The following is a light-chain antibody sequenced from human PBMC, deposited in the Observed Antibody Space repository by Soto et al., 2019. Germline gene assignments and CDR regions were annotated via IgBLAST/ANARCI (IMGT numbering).Light chain of an antibody. Sequence: DIQMTQSPSTLSASVGDRVTITCRASQSISSWLAWYQQKPGKAPKLLIYKASSLESGVPSRFSGSRSETEFTLTISGLQPDGFATYDCQQYNSYWTFGQGTKVEIK. J-gene: IGKJ1*01. V-gene: IGKV1-5*03. CDR1: QSISSW. CDR3: QQYNSYWT. CDR2: KAS.